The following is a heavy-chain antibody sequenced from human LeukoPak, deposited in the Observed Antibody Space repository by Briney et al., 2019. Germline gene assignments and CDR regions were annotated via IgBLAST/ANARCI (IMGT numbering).Heavy chain of an antibody. CDR3: ARSGYSYGLDY. J-gene: IGHJ4*02. D-gene: IGHD5-18*01. CDR2: INHSGTT. V-gene: IGHV4-34*01. Sequence: IGEINHSGTTNYNPSLKSRVTISVDTSKNQFSLKLSSVTAADTAVYYCARSGYSYGLDYWGQGTLVTVSS.